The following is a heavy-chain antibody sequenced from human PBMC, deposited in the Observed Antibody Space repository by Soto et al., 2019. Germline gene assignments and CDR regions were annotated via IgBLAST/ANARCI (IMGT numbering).Heavy chain of an antibody. Sequence: SETLSLTCTVSGGSISSGGYYWSWIRQHPGKGLEWIGYIYYSTYYNPSLKSRVTISVDTSKNQFSLKLSSVTAADTAVYYCARDYRASYPAYYYYGMDVWGQGTKVTVSS. CDR3: ARDYRASYPAYYYYGMDV. D-gene: IGHD3-16*02. CDR1: GGSISSGGYY. J-gene: IGHJ6*02. CDR2: IYYST. V-gene: IGHV4-31*03.